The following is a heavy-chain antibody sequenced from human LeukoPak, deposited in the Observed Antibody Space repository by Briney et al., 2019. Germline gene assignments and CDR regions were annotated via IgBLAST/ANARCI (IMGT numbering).Heavy chain of an antibody. CDR3: ASPSIAATGAPYYYYGMDV. CDR2: IYPGDSDT. D-gene: IGHD6-13*01. Sequence: GESLKISCKGSGYSFTNYWIGWVRQMPGEGLEWMGIIYPGDSDTRYSPSFQGQVTISADKSISTAYLQWSSLKASDTAIYYCASPSIAATGAPYYYYGMDVWGQGTTVTVSS. J-gene: IGHJ6*02. V-gene: IGHV5-51*01. CDR1: GYSFTNYW.